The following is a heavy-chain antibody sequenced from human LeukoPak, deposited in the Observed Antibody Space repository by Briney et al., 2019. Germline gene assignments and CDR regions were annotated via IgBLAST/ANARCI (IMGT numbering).Heavy chain of an antibody. CDR3: ARERKHPTGTWGYYGMDV. D-gene: IGHD1-1*01. V-gene: IGHV3-53*01. CDR2: IYSGGST. J-gene: IGHJ6*02. CDR1: GFTVSSNY. Sequence: GGSLRLSCAASGFTVSSNYMSWVRQAPGKGLEWVSVIYSGGSTYYADSVKGRFTISRDNSKNTLYLQMNSLRAEDTAVYYCARERKHPTGTWGYYGMDVWGQGTTVTVSS.